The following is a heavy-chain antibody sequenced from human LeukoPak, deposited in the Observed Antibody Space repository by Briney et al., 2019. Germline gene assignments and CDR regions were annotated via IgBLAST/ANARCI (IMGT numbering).Heavy chain of an antibody. CDR2: INPNSGGT. J-gene: IGHJ4*02. CDR3: ARGGRGWLSPYYFDY. D-gene: IGHD3-22*01. CDR1: GYTFTGYY. V-gene: IGHV1-2*02. Sequence: ASVKVSCKASGYTFTGYYMHWVRQAPGQGFEWMGWINPNSGGTNYAQKFQGRVTMTRDTSISTAYMELSRLRSDDTAVYYCARGGRGWLSPYYFDYWGQGTLVTVSS.